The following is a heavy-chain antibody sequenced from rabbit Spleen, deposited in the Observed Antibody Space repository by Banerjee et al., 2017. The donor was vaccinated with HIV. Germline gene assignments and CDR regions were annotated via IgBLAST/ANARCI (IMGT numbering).Heavy chain of an antibody. V-gene: IGHV1S45*01. J-gene: IGHJ6*01. CDR2: IGAGSGDNT. Sequence: QEQLVESGGGLVKPEGSLKLSCTASGFSFSNKAVMCWVRQAPGRGLEWIACIGAGSGDNTYYASWAKGRFTCSKTSSTTVTLQMTSLTVADTATYFCARDTGSSFSSYGMDLWGQGTLSPS. CDR3: ARDTGSSFSSYGMDL. CDR1: GFSFSNKAV. D-gene: IGHD8-1*01.